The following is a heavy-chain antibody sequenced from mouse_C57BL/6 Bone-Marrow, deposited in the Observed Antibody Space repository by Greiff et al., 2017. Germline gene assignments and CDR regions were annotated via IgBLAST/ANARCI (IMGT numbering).Heavy chain of an antibody. Sequence: QVQLQQSGAELVRPGSSVKLSCKASGYTFTSYWMHWVKQRPIQGLEWIGNIDPSDSETHYNQKFKDKATLTVDKSSSTAYMQLSSLTSEDSAVYYCAREIGSYWYFDVWGSGTTVTVSS. J-gene: IGHJ1*01. CDR3: AREIGSYWYFDV. D-gene: IGHD1-1*01. CDR2: IDPSDSET. CDR1: GYTFTSYW. V-gene: IGHV1-52*01.